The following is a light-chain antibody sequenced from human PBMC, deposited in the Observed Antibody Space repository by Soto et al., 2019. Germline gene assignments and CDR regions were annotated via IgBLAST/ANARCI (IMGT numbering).Light chain of an antibody. Sequence: DIQMTEYPSSLSASVGVRVTITCRANQSISKYLNWYQQKPGEAPKLLIYAASSLQSGVASRFRGSGSGPNFTRTISSLHPGHCATYPCQRGYTTLFTFGPGTNV. CDR2: AAS. J-gene: IGKJ3*01. CDR3: QRGYTTLFT. CDR1: QSISKY. V-gene: IGKV1-39*01.